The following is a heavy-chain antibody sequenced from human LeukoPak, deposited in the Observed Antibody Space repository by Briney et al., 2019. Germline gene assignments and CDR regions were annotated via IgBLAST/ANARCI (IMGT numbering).Heavy chain of an antibody. CDR3: AKDWTTVVTPKVYYSDP. J-gene: IGHJ5*02. D-gene: IGHD4-23*01. CDR2: ISTTGGST. Sequence: GGSLRLSCAASGFSFNNYAMSWVRQAPGKGLEWVSAISTTGGSTYYADSVKGRFTISRDNSKNTLSLQMDSLRVEDTAVYYCAKDWTTVVTPKVYYSDPWGQGTLVTVSS. CDR1: GFSFNNYA. V-gene: IGHV3-23*01.